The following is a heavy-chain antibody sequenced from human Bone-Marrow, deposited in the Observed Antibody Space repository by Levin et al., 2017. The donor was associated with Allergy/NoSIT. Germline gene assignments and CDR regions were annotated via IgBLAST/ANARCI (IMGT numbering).Heavy chain of an antibody. V-gene: IGHV3-15*01. CDR2: IKSKADGETT. J-gene: IGHJ4*02. Sequence: GWSLRLSCTASGFIFRNSWMTWVRQAPGKGLEWVGRIKSKADGETTDYAAPVKGRFTLSRDDSKNTLYLQMNSLKTEDTALYYCTTDAYCTSTSCAGTWDYWGQGTLVTVSS. CDR3: TTDAYCTSTSCAGTWDY. CDR1: GFIFRNSW. D-gene: IGHD2-2*01.